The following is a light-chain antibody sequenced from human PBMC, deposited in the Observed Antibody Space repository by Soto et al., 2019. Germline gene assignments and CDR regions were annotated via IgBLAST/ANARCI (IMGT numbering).Light chain of an antibody. CDR1: SSNIGSNF. Sequence: QSVLTQPPSASGTPGQRVTISCSGSSSNIGSNFVYWYQQLPGTAPKLLIYTNTQRPLGVPVRFSGSKSGTSASLDISGLQSDDEADYYCAAWDDNLYVFGSGTKVTGL. J-gene: IGLJ1*01. CDR3: AAWDDNLYV. V-gene: IGLV1-44*01. CDR2: TNT.